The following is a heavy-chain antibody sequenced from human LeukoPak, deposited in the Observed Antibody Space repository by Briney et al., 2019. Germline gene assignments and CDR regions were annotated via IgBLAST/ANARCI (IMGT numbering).Heavy chain of an antibody. CDR2: IRCKANRYAK. Sequence: GGSLRLSCAASGLTFCGSAMHWVRQACGKGLEWVGRIRCKANRYAKAYAASVKGRFTISRDDSKNTAHLQMNSLKTEDTAVYYCTRPPHGCSGGSCYPVYDAFDIWGQGTMVTVSS. CDR3: TRPPHGCSGGSCYPVYDAFDI. V-gene: IGHV3-73*01. J-gene: IGHJ3*02. CDR1: GLTFCGSA. D-gene: IGHD2-15*01.